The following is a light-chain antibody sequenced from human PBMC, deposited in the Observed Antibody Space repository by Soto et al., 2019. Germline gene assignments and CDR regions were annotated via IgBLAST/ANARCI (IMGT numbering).Light chain of an antibody. Sequence: QSVLTQPRSVSGSPGQSVTISCTGTSSDVGGYNYVSWYQHHPGKAPKLMIYDVTKRPSGVPDRFSASKSGNTASLTISGLQAEDEADYYCCSYAGSYTLRIFGGGTKLTVL. CDR1: SSDVGGYNY. V-gene: IGLV2-11*01. J-gene: IGLJ2*01. CDR3: CSYAGSYTLRI. CDR2: DVT.